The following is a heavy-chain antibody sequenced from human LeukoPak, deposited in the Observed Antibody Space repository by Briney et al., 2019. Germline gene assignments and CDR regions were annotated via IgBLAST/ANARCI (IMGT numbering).Heavy chain of an antibody. V-gene: IGHV3-21*01. CDR1: GFTFSSYS. CDR3: ARVRGVTTMDY. D-gene: IGHD4-17*01. Sequence: PGGSLRLSCAASGFTFSSYSMNWVRQAPGQGLEWVSSISSSSSYIYYADSVKGRFTISRDNAKNSLYLQMNSLRAEDTAVYYCARVRGVTTMDYWGQGTLVTVSS. CDR2: ISSSSSYI. J-gene: IGHJ4*02.